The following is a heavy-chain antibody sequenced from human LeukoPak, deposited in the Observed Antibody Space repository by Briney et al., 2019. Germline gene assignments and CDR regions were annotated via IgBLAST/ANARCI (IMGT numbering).Heavy chain of an antibody. CDR3: AREPRPSSGYYLFDY. CDR1: GGSISSSSYY. D-gene: IGHD3-22*01. Sequence: PSETLSLTCTVSGGSISSSSYYWGWIRQPPGKGLEWIGSIYYSGSTYYNPSLKSRVTISVDTSKNQFSLKLSSVTAADTAVYYCAREPRPSSGYYLFDYWGQGTLVTVSS. J-gene: IGHJ4*02. V-gene: IGHV4-39*07. CDR2: IYYSGST.